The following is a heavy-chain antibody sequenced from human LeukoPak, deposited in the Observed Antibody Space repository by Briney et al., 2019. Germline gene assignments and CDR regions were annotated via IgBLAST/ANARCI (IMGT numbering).Heavy chain of an antibody. CDR3: AKQLGYCSDGSCYFPY. D-gene: IGHD2-15*01. CDR2: ISNNGGYT. V-gene: IGHV3-23*01. Sequence: GGSLRLSCAASGFTFSSSAMSWVRQAPGKGLEWVSAISNNGGYTYYADSVQGRFTISRDNSKSTLCLQMNSLRAEDTAVYYCAKQLGYCSDGSCYFPYWGQGTLVIVSS. CDR1: GFTFSSSA. J-gene: IGHJ4*02.